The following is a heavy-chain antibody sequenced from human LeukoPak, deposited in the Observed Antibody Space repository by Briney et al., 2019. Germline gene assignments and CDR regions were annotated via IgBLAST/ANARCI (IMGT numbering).Heavy chain of an antibody. D-gene: IGHD5-12*01. CDR1: GGSISSSSYY. CDR3: ARHGHSGHFDY. J-gene: IGHJ4*02. Sequence: PSETLSLTCTVSGGSISSSSYYWGWIRQPPGKGLEWIGSIYYSGSTYYNPSLKSRVTISVDTSKNQFSLKLSSVTAADTAVYYCARHGHSGHFDYWGQGTLVTVSS. CDR2: IYYSGST. V-gene: IGHV4-39*01.